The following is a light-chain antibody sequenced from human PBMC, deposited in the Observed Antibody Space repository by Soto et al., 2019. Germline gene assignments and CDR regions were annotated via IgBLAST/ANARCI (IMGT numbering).Light chain of an antibody. CDR3: QQRSNWPPT. CDR2: DVS. J-gene: IGKJ4*01. V-gene: IGKV3-11*01. Sequence: DTVLIQSPATLSLSPGERATLSCRASHTVANFLAWYQHKAGQAPRLLIYDVSNRATGIPARFSGSGSGTDFTLTISSLEPDDFALYYCQQRSNWPPTFGGGTNVEIK. CDR1: HTVANF.